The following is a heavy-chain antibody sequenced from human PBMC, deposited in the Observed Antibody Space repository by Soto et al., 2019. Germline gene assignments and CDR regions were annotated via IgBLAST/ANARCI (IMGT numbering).Heavy chain of an antibody. D-gene: IGHD1-26*01. Sequence: GGSLRLSCAASGFTFSSYALSWVRQAPGKGLEWVSAIRGSGGSTYYADSVKGRFTISRDNSKNTLYLQMNSLRGEDRDVYCRAKNFWSNSGSYYYAFDIWGQWTMVTVSS. V-gene: IGHV3-23*01. J-gene: IGHJ3*02. CDR3: AKNFWSNSGSYYYAFDI. CDR1: GFTFSSYA. CDR2: IRGSGGST.